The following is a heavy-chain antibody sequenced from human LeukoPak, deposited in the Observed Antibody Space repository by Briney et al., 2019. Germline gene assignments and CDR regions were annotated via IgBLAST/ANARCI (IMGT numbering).Heavy chain of an antibody. CDR1: GFTFDDYA. J-gene: IGHJ4*02. CDR3: AKDFYSSSWYYFDY. V-gene: IGHV3-9*03. Sequence: GGSLRLSCAASGFTFDDYAMHWVRQAPGKGLEWVSGISWNSGSIGYADSVKGRFTISRDNAKNSLYLQMNSLRAEDMALYYCAKDFYSSSWYYFDYWGQGTLATVSS. D-gene: IGHD6-13*01. CDR2: ISWNSGSI.